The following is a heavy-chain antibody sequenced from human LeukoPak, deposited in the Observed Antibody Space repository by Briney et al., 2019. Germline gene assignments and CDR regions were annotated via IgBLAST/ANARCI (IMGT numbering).Heavy chain of an antibody. CDR2: VHYRGNT. CDR3: ARSLGYGDYDY. J-gene: IGHJ4*02. D-gene: IGHD5-12*01. V-gene: IGHV4-39*01. CDR1: GGSVSSSDYY. Sequence: SETLSLTCTVSGGSVSSSDYYWGWIRQPPGQGLEWIGNVHYRGNTYYHPSLKSRVTISVDTSKNKLSLKLSTVTAADTAVYYCARSLGYGDYDYWGQGTLVTVSS.